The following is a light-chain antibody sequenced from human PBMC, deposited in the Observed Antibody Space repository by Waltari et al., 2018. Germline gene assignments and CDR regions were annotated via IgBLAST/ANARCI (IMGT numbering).Light chain of an antibody. CDR1: GLPTKL. Sequence: SFDLTQPPSVSVSPGQAASVTCSGDGLPTKLAYWFQKKSGQAPVLIIYDDKQRPSGIPERFSASSSGTMATLTISGAQVEDEADYFCYTEDSTWGAFGGGTKLTVL. CDR2: DDK. V-gene: IGLV3-10*01. CDR3: YTEDSTWGA. J-gene: IGLJ2*01.